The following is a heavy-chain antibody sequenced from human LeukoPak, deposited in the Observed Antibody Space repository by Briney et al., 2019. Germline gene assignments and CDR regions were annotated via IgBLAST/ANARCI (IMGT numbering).Heavy chain of an antibody. Sequence: GGSLRLSCVASGFTFSNYDMSWVRQAPGEGLEWVSSLTTDGGSTEYADSVKGRFTISRDNSKNTLYLQMNSLRAEDTALYYCAKSLVRWAFDYWGQGTLVTVSS. CDR1: GFTFSNYD. CDR2: LTTDGGST. D-gene: IGHD4-23*01. J-gene: IGHJ4*02. CDR3: AKSLVRWAFDY. V-gene: IGHV3-23*01.